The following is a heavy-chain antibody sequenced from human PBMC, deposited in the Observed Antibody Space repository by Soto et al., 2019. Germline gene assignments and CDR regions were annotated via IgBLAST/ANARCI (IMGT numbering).Heavy chain of an antibody. CDR1: GGSISSGGYS. J-gene: IGHJ5*02. CDR2: IYHSGST. D-gene: IGHD1-7*01. CDR3: ARDSLTGNYFDP. V-gene: IGHV4-30-2*01. Sequence: SLTCAVSGGSISSGGYSWSWIRQPPGKGLEWIGYIYHSGSTYYNPSLKSRVTISVDRSKNQFSLNLSFVTAADTAVYYCARDSLTGNYFDPWGQGTLVTVSS.